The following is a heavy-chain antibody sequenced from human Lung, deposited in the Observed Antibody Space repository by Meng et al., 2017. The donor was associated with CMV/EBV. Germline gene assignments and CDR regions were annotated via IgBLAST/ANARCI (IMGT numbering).Heavy chain of an antibody. CDR3: VRLLGGFDPSRQGFAP. Sequence: GEXXKISCAASGFSFDDYDMTWVRQAPGKGLEWVSSINWNSNKKAYADSVKGRFIISRDNAKNSLYLQVNSLRAEDTAFYHCVRLLGGFDPSRQGFAPWAQGTXVTVSS. D-gene: IGHD5-12*01. V-gene: IGHV3-20*01. CDR2: INWNSNKK. J-gene: IGHJ5*02. CDR1: GFSFDDYD.